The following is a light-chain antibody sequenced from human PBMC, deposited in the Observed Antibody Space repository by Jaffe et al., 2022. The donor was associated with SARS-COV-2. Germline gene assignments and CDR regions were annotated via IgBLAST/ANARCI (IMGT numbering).Light chain of an antibody. CDR1: QDISSY. Sequence: DIQLTQSPSFLSASVGDRVTITCRASQDISSYLAWYQQKPGKAPKLLIYAASTLQSGVPSRFSGSGSGTEFTLTISSLQPEDFATYYCQHFNSYPYTFGQGTKLEIK. V-gene: IGKV1-9*01. CDR3: QHFNSYPYT. CDR2: AAS. J-gene: IGKJ2*01.